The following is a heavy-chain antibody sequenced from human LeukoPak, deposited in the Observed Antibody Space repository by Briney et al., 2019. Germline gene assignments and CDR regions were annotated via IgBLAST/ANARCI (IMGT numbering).Heavy chain of an antibody. D-gene: IGHD6-13*01. Sequence: SVKVSCEASGGTFSSYAISWVRQAPGQGLEWMGGIIPIFGTANYAQKFQGRVTITADESTSTAYMELSSLRSEDTAVYYCARGSGRRVAAAGYYFDYWGQGTLVTVSS. CDR3: ARGSGRRVAAAGYYFDY. J-gene: IGHJ4*02. CDR1: GGTFSSYA. V-gene: IGHV1-69*13. CDR2: IIPIFGTA.